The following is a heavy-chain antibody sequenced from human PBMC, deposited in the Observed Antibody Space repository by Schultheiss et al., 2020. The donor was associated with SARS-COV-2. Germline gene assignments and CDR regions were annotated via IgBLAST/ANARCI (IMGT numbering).Heavy chain of an antibody. Sequence: GSLRLSCAASGFTFSSYSMNWVRQAPGKGLEWVSSISSSSSYIYYADSVKGRFTISRDNAKNSLYLQMNSLRAEDTALYYCAKEDYGDYEAFDYWGQGTLVTVSS. CDR1: GFTFSSYS. CDR3: AKEDYGDYEAFDY. CDR2: ISSSSSYI. J-gene: IGHJ4*02. D-gene: IGHD4-17*01. V-gene: IGHV3-21*04.